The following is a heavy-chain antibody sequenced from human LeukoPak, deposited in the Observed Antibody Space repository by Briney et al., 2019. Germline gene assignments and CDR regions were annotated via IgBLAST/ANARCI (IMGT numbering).Heavy chain of an antibody. V-gene: IGHV3-30-3*01. CDR1: GFTFSRYP. CDR3: ARDAGYCSSTSCYELDY. CDR2: VSYDGSIK. J-gene: IGHJ4*02. Sequence: PGGSLRLSCAASGFTFSRYPMHWVRQAPGKGLEWVAVVSYDGSIKSYADSVKGRFTISRDNPRNTLYLQMNSLRAEDTAVYYCARDAGYCSSTSCYELDYWGQGTLVTVSS. D-gene: IGHD2-2*01.